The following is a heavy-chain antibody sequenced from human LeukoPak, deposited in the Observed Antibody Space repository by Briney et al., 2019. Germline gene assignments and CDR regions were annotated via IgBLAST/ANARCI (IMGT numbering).Heavy chain of an antibody. CDR3: AREHGSGSYRHFDY. J-gene: IGHJ4*02. CDR2: INPNSGGT. CDR1: GYTFTGYY. Sequence: ASVKVSCKASGYTFTGYYMHWVRQAPGQGLEWMGWINPNSGGTNYAQKFQGRVTMTRDTSISTAYMELSRLRSDDTAVYYCAREHGSGSYRHFDYWGQGTVVTVSS. D-gene: IGHD3-10*01. V-gene: IGHV1-2*02.